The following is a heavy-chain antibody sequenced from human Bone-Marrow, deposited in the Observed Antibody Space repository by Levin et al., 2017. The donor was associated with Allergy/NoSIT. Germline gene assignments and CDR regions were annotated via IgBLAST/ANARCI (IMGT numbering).Heavy chain of an antibody. CDR3: ARTVDSYGTGFFDY. CDR2: IFYSGST. J-gene: IGHJ4*02. D-gene: IGHD3-10*01. V-gene: IGHV4-31*03. Sequence: PSETLSLTCSVSGDSISSSRFYWSWIRQDPGKGLEWIGHIFYSGSTNYNPSLKSRVTISVDTSKNQLSLRVTSVTAADTALYYCARTVDSYGTGFFDYWGQGILVTVSS. CDR1: GDSISSSRFY.